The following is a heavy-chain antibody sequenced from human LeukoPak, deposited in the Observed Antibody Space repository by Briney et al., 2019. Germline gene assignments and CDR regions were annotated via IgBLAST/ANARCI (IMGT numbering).Heavy chain of an antibody. D-gene: IGHD6-19*01. CDR1: GFMFHDYA. CDR3: ARESESSGWYDY. J-gene: IGHJ4*02. V-gene: IGHV3-43*02. CDR2: ISGDGGST. Sequence: GGPLRLSCAAPGFMFHDYAIHWVRQAPGKALEWVSLISGDGGSTFYADSVKGRFTISRDNSKNSLYLQMNSLRSDDTALYYCARESESSGWYDYGGQGTLVTVSS.